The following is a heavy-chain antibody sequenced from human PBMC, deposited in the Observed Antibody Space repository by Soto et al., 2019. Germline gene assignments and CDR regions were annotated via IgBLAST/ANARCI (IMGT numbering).Heavy chain of an antibody. D-gene: IGHD3-3*01. Sequence: PSETLSLTCTASGGSISNYHWSWIRQPPGKGLEWIGYIYYSGSTSYNPSLKSRVTISVDTSNNQFSLKLNSVTAADTAVYFCARVAYDFWSGWGGAGYYYYMDVWGKGTTVTVSS. J-gene: IGHJ6*03. CDR1: GGSISNYH. CDR3: ARVAYDFWSGWGGAGYYYYMDV. V-gene: IGHV4-59*01. CDR2: IYYSGST.